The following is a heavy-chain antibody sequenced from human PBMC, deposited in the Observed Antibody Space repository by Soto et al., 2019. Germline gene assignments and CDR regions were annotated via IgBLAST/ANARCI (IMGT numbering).Heavy chain of an antibody. V-gene: IGHV4-59*01. D-gene: IGHD6-6*01. J-gene: IGHJ6*02. CDR1: GGSISSYY. CDR2: IYYSGST. Sequence: SKTMSLSCTVYGGSISSYYWSWIRQPPGKGLEWIGYIYYSGSTNYNPSLKSRVTISVDTSKNQFSLKLSSVTAADTAVYYCARDLLETSSSGYYYYDCMDVSGQGTTVT. CDR3: ARDLLETSSSGYYYYDCMDV.